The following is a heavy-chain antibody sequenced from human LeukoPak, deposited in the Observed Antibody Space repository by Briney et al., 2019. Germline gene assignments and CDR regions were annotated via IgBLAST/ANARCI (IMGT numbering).Heavy chain of an antibody. V-gene: IGHV4-59*08. D-gene: IGHD6-19*01. CDR1: GGSISGYY. Sequence: SETLSLTCTVSGGSISGYYWSWIRQSPGKGLEWIGYMHYSGGGYYNPSLKSRVTISVDTSKNQFSLKLYSVTAADTAVYYCARQSQWLSPFDYWGQGTLVTVSS. CDR2: MHYSGGG. J-gene: IGHJ4*02. CDR3: ARQSQWLSPFDY.